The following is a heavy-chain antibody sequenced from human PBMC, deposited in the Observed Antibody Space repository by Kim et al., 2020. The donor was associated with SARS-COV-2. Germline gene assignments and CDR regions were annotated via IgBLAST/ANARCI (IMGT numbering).Heavy chain of an antibody. Sequence: AEAGKDRIPIARDNAKNSLYQQMNSLRAEDTAVYYCARDGSSTSWGNWFDPWGQGTLVTVSS. J-gene: IGHJ5*02. D-gene: IGHD2-2*01. V-gene: IGHV3-11*04. CDR3: ARDGSSTSWGNWFDP.